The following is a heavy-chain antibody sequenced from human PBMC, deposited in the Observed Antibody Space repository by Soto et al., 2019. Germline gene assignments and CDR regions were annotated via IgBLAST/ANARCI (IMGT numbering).Heavy chain of an antibody. J-gene: IGHJ4*02. CDR3: ARDLIPLYSSSWYYFDY. D-gene: IGHD6-13*01. V-gene: IGHV3-33*01. CDR1: GFTFSSYG. Sequence: GGSLRLSCAASGFTFSSYGMHWVRQAPGKGLEWVAVIWYDGSNKYYADSVKGRFTISRDNSKNTLYLQMNSLRAEDTAVYYCARDLIPLYSSSWYYFDYWGQGTLVTVS. CDR2: IWYDGSNK.